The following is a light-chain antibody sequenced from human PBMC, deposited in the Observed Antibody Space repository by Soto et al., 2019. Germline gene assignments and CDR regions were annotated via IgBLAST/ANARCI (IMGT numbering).Light chain of an antibody. J-gene: IGLJ1*01. V-gene: IGLV2-14*01. Sequence: QSVLTQPASVSGSHGQSITISCTGTSSDVGGYNYVSWYQQHPGKAPKLMIYEVSNRPSGVSNRFSGSKSGNTASLTISGLQAEDEADYYCSSYTSSSTQVFGTGTKVTVL. CDR1: SSDVGGYNY. CDR2: EVS. CDR3: SSYTSSSTQV.